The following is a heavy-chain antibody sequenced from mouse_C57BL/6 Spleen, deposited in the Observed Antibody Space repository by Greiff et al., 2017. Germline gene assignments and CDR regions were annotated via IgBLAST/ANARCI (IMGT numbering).Heavy chain of an antibody. CDR2: IRLKSDNYAT. D-gene: IGHD1-1*01. Sequence: DVKLQESGGGLVQPGGSMKLSCVASGFTFSNYWMNWVRQSPEKGLEWVAQIRLKSDNYATHYAESVKGRFTISRDDSKSSVYLQMNNLRAEDTGIYYCTEHGSSFAYWGQGTLVTVSA. CDR1: GFTFSNYW. J-gene: IGHJ3*01. V-gene: IGHV6-3*01. CDR3: TEHGSSFAY.